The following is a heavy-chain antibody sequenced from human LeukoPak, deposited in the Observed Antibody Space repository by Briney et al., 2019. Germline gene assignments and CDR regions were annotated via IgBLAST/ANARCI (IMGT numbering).Heavy chain of an antibody. Sequence: SETLSLTCTVSGGSISSSSYYWGWIRQPPGEGLEWIGSIYYSGSTYYNPSLKSRVTISVDTSKNQFSLKLSSVTAADTAVYYCARRRMANPFDYWGQGTLVTASS. D-gene: IGHD5-24*01. J-gene: IGHJ4*02. CDR2: IYYSGST. V-gene: IGHV4-39*01. CDR3: ARRRMANPFDY. CDR1: GGSISSSSYY.